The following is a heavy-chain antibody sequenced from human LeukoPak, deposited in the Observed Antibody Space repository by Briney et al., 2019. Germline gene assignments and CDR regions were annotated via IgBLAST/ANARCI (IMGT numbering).Heavy chain of an antibody. CDR1: GGSISSSSYY. D-gene: IGHD3-22*01. CDR3: ARPYYYDSSGPYGAFDI. J-gene: IGHJ3*02. CDR2: IYYSGNT. Sequence: SETLSLTCTVSGGSISSSSYYWGWIRQPPGKGLEWIGSIYYSGNTYYNPSLKSRVTISVDTSKNQFSLKLSSVTAADTAVYYCARPYYYDSSGPYGAFDIWGQGTMVTVSS. V-gene: IGHV4-39*07.